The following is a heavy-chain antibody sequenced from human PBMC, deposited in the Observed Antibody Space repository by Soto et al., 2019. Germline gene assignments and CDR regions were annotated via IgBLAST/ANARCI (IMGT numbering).Heavy chain of an antibody. Sequence: ASETLCVRWGVEGGSFGGYGGSWIRQPPGKGLEWIGEINHSGSTNYNPSLKSRVTISVDTSKNQFSLKLSSVTAADTAVYYCARRDYGSGSYYDYWGQGTLVTVSS. J-gene: IGHJ4*02. CDR2: INHSGST. D-gene: IGHD3-10*01. V-gene: IGHV4-34*01. CDR3: ARRDYGSGSYYDY. CDR1: GGSFGGYG.